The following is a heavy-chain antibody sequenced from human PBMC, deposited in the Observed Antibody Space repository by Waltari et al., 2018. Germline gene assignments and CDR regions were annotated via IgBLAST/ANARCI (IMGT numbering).Heavy chain of an antibody. J-gene: IGHJ5*02. D-gene: IGHD2-15*01. V-gene: IGHV1-69*04. CDR3: ARDRCSGGSCYGAYWFDP. CDR2: IIPILGIA. CDR1: GATFTSYA. Sequence: QVQLVQSGAEVKKPGSSVKVSCKASGATFTSYAIRWVRLPPGQGLEWMGRIIPILGIANYAQKFQGRVTITADKSTSTAYMELSSLRSEDTAVYYCARDRCSGGSCYGAYWFDPWGQGTLVTVSS.